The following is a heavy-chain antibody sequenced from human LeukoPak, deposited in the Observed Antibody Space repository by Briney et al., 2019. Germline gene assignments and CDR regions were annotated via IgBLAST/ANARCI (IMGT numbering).Heavy chain of an antibody. CDR2: IYSGGST. Sequence: GGSLRLSCAASGFTFGDYYMSWIRQAPGKGLEWVSVIYSGGSTYYADSVKGRFTISRDNSKNTLYLQMNSLRAEDTAVYYCASCAYYGSGSQFQFDYWGQGTLVTVSS. V-gene: IGHV3-66*01. J-gene: IGHJ4*02. D-gene: IGHD3-10*01. CDR1: GFTFGDYY. CDR3: ASCAYYGSGSQFQFDY.